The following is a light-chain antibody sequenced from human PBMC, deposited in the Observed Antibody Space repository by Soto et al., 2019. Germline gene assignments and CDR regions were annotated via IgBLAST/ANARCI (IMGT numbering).Light chain of an antibody. CDR1: SSDIGSYNY. CDR3: GSYTSDNTLV. CDR2: DVS. J-gene: IGLJ2*01. Sequence: QPVLTQPASVSGSPGQSITISCTGTSSDIGSYNYVSWYQQHPGEVPRLMIYDVSNRPSGVSNRFSGSKSGNTASLTISGLQAEDEADYYCGSYTSDNTLVFGGGTKLTVL. V-gene: IGLV2-14*03.